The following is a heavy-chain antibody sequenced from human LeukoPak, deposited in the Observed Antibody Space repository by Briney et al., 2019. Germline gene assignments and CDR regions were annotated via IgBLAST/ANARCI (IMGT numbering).Heavy chain of an antibody. CDR2: ISFSGGST. V-gene: IGHV3-23*01. D-gene: IGHD5-24*01. CDR3: ARDIQLST. J-gene: IGHJ3*01. CDR1: GFTFSDSA. Sequence: PGGSLRLSCAASGFTFSDSAMSWVRQAPGKGLEWVSLISFSGGSTSYADSVKGRFTISRDNSKDMLYLQMNSLRAEDTAIYYCARDIQLSTWGLGTMVTVSS.